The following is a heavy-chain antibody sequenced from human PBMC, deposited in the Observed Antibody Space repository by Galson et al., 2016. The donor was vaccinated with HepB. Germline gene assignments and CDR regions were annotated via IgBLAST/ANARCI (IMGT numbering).Heavy chain of an antibody. CDR2: ISDGGSST. D-gene: IGHD6-19*01. J-gene: IGHJ4*02. V-gene: IGHV3-23*01. CDR1: GFSLAEYA. Sequence: SLRLSCAASGFSLAEYAIHWVRQAPGKGLEWVSGISDGGSSTSYADSVKGRFTISRDNSKNTLYLQMNSLRAEDTAIYYCANQHTTGWYSCLTHWGQGTLVTVSS. CDR3: ANQHTTGWYSCLTH.